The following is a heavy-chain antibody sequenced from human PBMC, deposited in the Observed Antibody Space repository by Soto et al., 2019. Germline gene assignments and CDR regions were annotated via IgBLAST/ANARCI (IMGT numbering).Heavy chain of an antibody. CDR2: IIPVGDSV. CDR3: ATVDGPTVTTMFFDY. CDR1: GFIFIYRG. V-gene: IGHV3-48*02. J-gene: IGHJ4*02. Sequence: EVQLVESGGGLVQPGGSQRLPFAASGFIFIYRGLTWVRQAPGKGREWLSYIIPVGDSVHYANSVKGRFSISRDNARDSLYLQMNSLRDDETAVYYCATVDGPTVTTMFFDYWGQGILVTVSS. D-gene: IGHD5-12*01.